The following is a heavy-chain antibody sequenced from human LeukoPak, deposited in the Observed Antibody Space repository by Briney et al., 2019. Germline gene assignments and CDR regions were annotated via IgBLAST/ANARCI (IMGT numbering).Heavy chain of an antibody. J-gene: IGHJ2*01. D-gene: IGHD4-17*01. CDR1: GGSISSGGYY. CDR3: ARGAVTTRLDWYFDL. V-gene: IGHV4-30-2*01. CDR2: IYHSGST. Sequence: PSQTLSLTCTVSGGSISSGGYYWSWIRQPPGKGLEWIGYIYHSGSTYYNPSLKSRVTISVDTSKNQFSLKLSSVTAADTAVYYCARGAVTTRLDWYFDLWGRGTLVTVSS.